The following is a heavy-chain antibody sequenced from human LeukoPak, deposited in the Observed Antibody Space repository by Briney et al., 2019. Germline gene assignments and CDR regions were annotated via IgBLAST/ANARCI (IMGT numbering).Heavy chain of an antibody. CDR3: ARGGSYLSDFDV. D-gene: IGHD1-26*01. CDR2: IYSGGST. J-gene: IGHJ3*01. CDR1: GFTVSSNY. Sequence: GGSLRLSCAASGFTVSSNYMSWVRQAPGKGLAWVSIIYSGGSTFYADSVKGRFTISRDNSKNTLYLQMTSLRAEDTAVYYCARGGSYLSDFDVWGQGTMVTVSS. V-gene: IGHV3-53*01.